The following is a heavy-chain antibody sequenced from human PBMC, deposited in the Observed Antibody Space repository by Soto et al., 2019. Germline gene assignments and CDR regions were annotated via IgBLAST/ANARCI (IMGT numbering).Heavy chain of an antibody. CDR2: IIPILGIA. J-gene: IGHJ4*02. CDR1: GGTFSSYT. D-gene: IGHD3-22*01. Sequence: SVKVSCKASGGTFSSYTISWVRQAPGQGLEWMGRIIPILGIANYAQKFQGRVTITADKFTSTAYMELSSLRSEDTAVYYCAREGYYDSSGYSGFDYWGQGTLVTVSS. CDR3: AREGYYDSSGYSGFDY. V-gene: IGHV1-69*04.